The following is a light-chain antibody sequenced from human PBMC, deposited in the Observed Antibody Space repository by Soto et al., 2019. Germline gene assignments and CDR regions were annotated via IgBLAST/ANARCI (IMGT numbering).Light chain of an antibody. CDR1: QSIGGF. V-gene: IGKV1-39*01. Sequence: DIQMTQSPSSLSVSVGDRVTITCRASQSIGGFLNWYQQKLGKAPKLLIYAASSLQSGVPSRFSVSGSGTDFTLTISSLQPEDFATYYCQQSYSTPLTVGGGTKVDIK. CDR3: QQSYSTPLT. CDR2: AAS. J-gene: IGKJ4*01.